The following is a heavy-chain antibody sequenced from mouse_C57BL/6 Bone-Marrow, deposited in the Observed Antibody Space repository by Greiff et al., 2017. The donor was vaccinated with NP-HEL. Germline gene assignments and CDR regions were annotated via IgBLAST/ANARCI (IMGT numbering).Heavy chain of an antibody. CDR3: ASPPLYGSSSYYAMDY. D-gene: IGHD1-1*01. V-gene: IGHV5-12*01. CDR1: GFTFSDYY. J-gene: IGHJ4*01. Sequence: DVKLMESGGGLVQPGGSLKLSCAASGFTFSDYYMYWVRQTPEKRLEWVAYISNGGGSTYYPDTVKGRFTISRDNAKNTLYLQMSRLKSEDTAMYYCASPPLYGSSSYYAMDYWGQGTSVTVSS. CDR2: ISNGGGST.